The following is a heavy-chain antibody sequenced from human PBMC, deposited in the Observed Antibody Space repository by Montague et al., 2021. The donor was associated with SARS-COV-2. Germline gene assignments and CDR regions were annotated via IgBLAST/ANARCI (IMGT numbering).Heavy chain of an antibody. CDR2: VYYSGYT. Sequence: SETLSLTCTVSGDSVSSSDHYWGWIRQPPGKGLEWLGIVYYSGYTXYNPSVKGRVTISIDASKSQFSLKLNSLTATDTAIYHCARRRLREDYFDFWGQGTLLTVSS. J-gene: IGHJ4*02. CDR3: ARRRLREDYFDF. CDR1: GDSVSSSDHY. D-gene: IGHD4-17*01. V-gene: IGHV4-39*01.